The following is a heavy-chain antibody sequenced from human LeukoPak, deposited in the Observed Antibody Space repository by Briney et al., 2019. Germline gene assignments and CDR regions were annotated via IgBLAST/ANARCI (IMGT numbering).Heavy chain of an antibody. CDR3: ARAHPFMVRGPPAGL. J-gene: IGHJ4*02. D-gene: IGHD3-10*01. CDR1: GYTFTSYY. V-gene: IGHV1-46*01. Sequence: ASVKVSCKASGYTFTSYYMHWVRQAPGQGLEWMGIINPSGGSASYAQKFQGRVTMTRDTSTSTVYMELSSLRSEDTAVYYCARAHPFMVRGPPAGLWGQGTLVTVSS. CDR2: INPSGGSA.